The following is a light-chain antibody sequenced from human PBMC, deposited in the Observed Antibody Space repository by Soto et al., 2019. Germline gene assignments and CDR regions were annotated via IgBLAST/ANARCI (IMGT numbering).Light chain of an antibody. Sequence: EIVLAQSPATLSLSPGDKATLSCRASQSLTATYSAWYQQKPGQPPRLVIHSTSVRATGIPDRFVGSGSGTDVTLTISRLEPEDFAVYYCQQYRGSVWTFGQGTRV. CDR2: STS. J-gene: IGKJ1*01. CDR3: QQYRGSVWT. CDR1: QSLTATY. V-gene: IGKV3-20*01.